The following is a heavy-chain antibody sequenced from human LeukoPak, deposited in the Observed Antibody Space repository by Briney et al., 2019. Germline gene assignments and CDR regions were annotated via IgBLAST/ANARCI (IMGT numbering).Heavy chain of an antibody. D-gene: IGHD6-13*01. Sequence: GGSLRLSCAASGFTFSSYGMHWVRQAPGKGLEWVAVIWYDGSNKYYADSVKGRFTISRDNSKNTLYPQMNSLRAEDTAVYYCAKDLEPQLVRGFDYWGQGTLVTVSS. CDR2: IWYDGSNK. CDR3: AKDLEPQLVRGFDY. J-gene: IGHJ4*02. V-gene: IGHV3-33*06. CDR1: GFTFSSYG.